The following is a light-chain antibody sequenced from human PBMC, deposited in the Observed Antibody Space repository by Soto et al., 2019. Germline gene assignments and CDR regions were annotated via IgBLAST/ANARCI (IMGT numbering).Light chain of an antibody. J-gene: IGLJ1*01. Sequence: QSALTQPASVSGSPGQSIAISCTGSSSNIGGNSVSWYQQLPGTAPKLLIYDDNKRPSGIPDRFSGSKSGTSATLGITGFQTGDEPDYYCGSWDSSLSAYVFGTGTKVTVL. CDR1: SSNIGGNS. CDR3: GSWDSSLSAYV. CDR2: DDN. V-gene: IGLV1-51*01.